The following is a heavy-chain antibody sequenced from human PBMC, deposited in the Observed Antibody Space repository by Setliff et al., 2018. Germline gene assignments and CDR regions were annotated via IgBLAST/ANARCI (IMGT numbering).Heavy chain of an antibody. CDR1: GDSITSGSDS. J-gene: IGHJ6*02. CDR2: VYPTGST. CDR3: ARLSWNGLRYYGLDV. Sequence: PSETLSLTCTVSGDSITSGSDSWNWIRQPAGKGLQWIGRVYPTGSTNYDPDLRSRVTMSVDTSKNQFSLKLRSVTAADTAVYYCARLSWNGLRYYGLDVWGQGTTVTVSS. V-gene: IGHV4-61*02. D-gene: IGHD3-3*01.